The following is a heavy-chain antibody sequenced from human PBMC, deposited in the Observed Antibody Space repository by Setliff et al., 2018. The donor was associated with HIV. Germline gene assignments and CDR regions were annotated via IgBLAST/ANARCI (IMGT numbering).Heavy chain of an antibody. CDR3: ARGYGSGYNARAFDP. CDR2: IHNSGTT. Sequence: PSETLSLTCTVSDASITADTFYWNWLRQPPGKGPEWIGYIHNSGTTHYNPAFESRLIISLDMSNNRFSLNLASVTAADTAVYFCARGYGSGYNARAFDPWGPGTLVTVSS. CDR1: DASITADTFY. J-gene: IGHJ5*02. V-gene: IGHV4-30-4*08. D-gene: IGHD5-12*01.